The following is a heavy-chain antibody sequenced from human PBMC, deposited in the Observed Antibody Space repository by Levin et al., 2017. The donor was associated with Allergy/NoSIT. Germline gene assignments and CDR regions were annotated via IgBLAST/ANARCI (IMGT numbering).Heavy chain of an antibody. CDR1: GGSISSGDYY. D-gene: IGHD2-8*01. CDR3: ARYATPYYYGMDV. Sequence: PSETLSLTCTVSGGSISSGDYYWSWIRQPPGKGLEWIGYIYYSGSTYYNPSLKSRVTISVDTSKNQFSLKLSSVTAADTAVYYCARYATPYYYGMDVWGQGTTVTVSS. V-gene: IGHV4-30-4*01. J-gene: IGHJ6*02. CDR2: IYYSGST.